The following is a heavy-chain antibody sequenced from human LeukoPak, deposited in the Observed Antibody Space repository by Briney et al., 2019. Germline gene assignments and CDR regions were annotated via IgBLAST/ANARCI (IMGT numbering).Heavy chain of an antibody. CDR3: ARIRYYGSGSYNLDY. J-gene: IGHJ4*02. CDR1: GFSLGTSGMC. CDR2: IDWDDDK. Sequence: SGPALVKPTQTLTLTCTFSGFSLGTSGMCVSWIRQPPGKALEWLARIDWDDDKYYSTSLKTRLTISKDTSKNQVVLTMTNMDPVDTATYYCARIRYYGSGSYNLDYWGQGTLVTVSS. V-gene: IGHV2-70*11. D-gene: IGHD3-10*01.